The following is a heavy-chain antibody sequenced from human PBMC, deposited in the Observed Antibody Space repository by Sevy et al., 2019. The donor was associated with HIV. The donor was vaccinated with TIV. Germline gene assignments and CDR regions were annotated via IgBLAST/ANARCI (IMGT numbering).Heavy chain of an antibody. V-gene: IGHV1-2*02. J-gene: IGHJ4*02. CDR1: GYTFTGYY. CDR2: INPNSGGT. CDR3: ARVGYCSSTSCYTDYFDY. D-gene: IGHD2-2*02. Sequence: ASVKVSCKASGYTFTGYYMHWVRQAPGQGLEWMGWINPNSGGTNYAQKFQGRVTMTRDTSISTACMELSRLRSDDTAVYYCARVGYCSSTSCYTDYFDYWGQGTLVTVSS.